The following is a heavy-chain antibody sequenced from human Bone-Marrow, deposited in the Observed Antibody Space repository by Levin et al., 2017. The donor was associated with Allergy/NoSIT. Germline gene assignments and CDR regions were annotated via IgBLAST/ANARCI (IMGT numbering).Heavy chain of an antibody. Sequence: ASVKVSCKASGYTFSGHYMHWVRQAPGQGLEWMANIDPNTGDTKFVHKFQGRVTVTRDTSIGTAYLELRGLRSDGTAVYYCAGSIESSLDYWGQGTLVTVSS. D-gene: IGHD2-21*01. V-gene: IGHV1-2*07. CDR1: GYTFSGHY. CDR3: AGSIESSLDY. J-gene: IGHJ4*02. CDR2: IDPNTGDT.